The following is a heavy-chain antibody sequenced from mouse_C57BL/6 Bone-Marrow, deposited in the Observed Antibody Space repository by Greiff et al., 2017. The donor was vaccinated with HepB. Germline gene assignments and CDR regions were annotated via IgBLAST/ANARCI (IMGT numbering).Heavy chain of an antibody. D-gene: IGHD2-3*01. CDR3: ASDGYYSFAY. CDR1: GYTFTSYW. Sequence: QVQLQHPGAELVRPGSSVKLSCKASGYTFTSYWMHWVKQRPIQGLEWIGNIDPSDSETHYNQKFKDKATLTVDKSSSTAYMQLSSLTSEDSAVYYCASDGYYSFAYWGQGTLVTVSA. J-gene: IGHJ3*01. CDR2: IDPSDSET. V-gene: IGHV1-52*01.